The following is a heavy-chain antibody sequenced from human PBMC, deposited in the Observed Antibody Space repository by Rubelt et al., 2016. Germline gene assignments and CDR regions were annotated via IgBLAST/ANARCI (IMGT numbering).Heavy chain of an antibody. V-gene: IGHV1-18*01. D-gene: IGHD4-11*01. CDR3: ARDRDYMLDY. J-gene: IGHJ4*02. CDR2: ISTNSGDT. Sequence: QVQLVQSGAEVKKPGASVKVSCKPSGYTFTRNGVSWVRQAPGQGLEWLGWISTNSGDTNYAQNLQGRVTLTTDTSTSTGYMEMRSLTSDDTAVYYCARDRDYMLDYWGQGTLVTVSS. CDR1: GYTFTRNG.